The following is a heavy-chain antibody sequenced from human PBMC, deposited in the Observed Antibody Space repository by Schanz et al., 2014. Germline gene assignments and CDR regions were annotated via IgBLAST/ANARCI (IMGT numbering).Heavy chain of an antibody. V-gene: IGHV3-72*01. J-gene: IGHJ4*02. CDR1: GFTFSDHF. CDR3: ARQNFYDKSAAFDY. D-gene: IGHD3-9*01. CDR2: SRNKGHSYTS. Sequence: PGGSLRLSCAASGFTFSDHFMDWVRQAPGKGLEWVGHSRNKGHSYTSEYAASVKGRFTISRDESESSLYLQMDSLKTEDTAVYYCARQNFYDKSAAFDYWGQGSLVTVSS.